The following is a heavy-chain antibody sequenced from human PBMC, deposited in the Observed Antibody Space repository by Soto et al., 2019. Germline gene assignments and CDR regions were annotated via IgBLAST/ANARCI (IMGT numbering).Heavy chain of an antibody. CDR3: ARGQRRNRIAAAGGFY. D-gene: IGHD6-13*01. J-gene: IGHJ4*02. Sequence: SETLSLTCAVYGGSFSGYYWSWIRQPPGKGLEWIGEINHSGSTNYNPSLKSRVTISVDTSKNQFSLKLSSVTAADTAVYYCARGQRRNRIAAAGGFYGGQGTLVTVFS. CDR2: INHSGST. V-gene: IGHV4-34*01. CDR1: GGSFSGYY.